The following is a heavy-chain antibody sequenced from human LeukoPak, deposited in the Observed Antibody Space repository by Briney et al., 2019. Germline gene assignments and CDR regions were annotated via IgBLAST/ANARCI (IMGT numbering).Heavy chain of an antibody. CDR3: ATEITGTRYFDY. D-gene: IGHD1-7*01. CDR2: ISSSSSYI. Sequence: GGSLRLSCAASGFTFSSYSMNWVRQAPGKGLGWVSSISSSSSYIYYADSVKGRFTISRDNAKNSLYLQMNSLRAEDTAVYYCATEITGTRYFDYWGQGTLVTVSS. V-gene: IGHV3-21*01. J-gene: IGHJ4*02. CDR1: GFTFSSYS.